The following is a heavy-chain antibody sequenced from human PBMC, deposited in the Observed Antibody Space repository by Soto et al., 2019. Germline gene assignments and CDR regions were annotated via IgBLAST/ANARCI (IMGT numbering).Heavy chain of an antibody. V-gene: IGHV3-74*01. CDR1: GFTFSSYW. J-gene: IGHJ4*02. Sequence: EVEVVESGGGLVQPGGSLRLSCAASGFTFSSYWIHWVRQAPGKGLVWVSRINGDGSSTSYADSVKGRFTISRDNAKKTLYLQKNSLRAEDTAVYYCARAAVAPWFDYWGQGTLVTVSS. CDR2: INGDGSST. D-gene: IGHD6-13*01. CDR3: ARAAVAPWFDY.